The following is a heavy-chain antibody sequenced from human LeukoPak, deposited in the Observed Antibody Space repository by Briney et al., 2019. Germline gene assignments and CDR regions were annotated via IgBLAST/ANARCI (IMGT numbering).Heavy chain of an antibody. J-gene: IGHJ6*02. CDR2: IYYSGST. CDR1: GGSISSSSYY. D-gene: IGHD3-10*01. CDR3: ATLLTYYYGSGSPYGMDV. V-gene: IGHV4-39*07. Sequence: SETLSLTCTVSGGSISSSSYYWGWIRQPPGKGLEWIGSIYYSGSTYYNPSLKSRVTISVDTSKNQSSLKLSSVTAADTAVYYCATLLTYYYGSGSPYGMDVWGQGTTVTVSS.